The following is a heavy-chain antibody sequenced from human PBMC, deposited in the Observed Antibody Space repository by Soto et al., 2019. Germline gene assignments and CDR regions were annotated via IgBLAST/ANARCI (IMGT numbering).Heavy chain of an antibody. CDR3: AVDAGHYYDSCGYSQ. D-gene: IGHD3-22*01. J-gene: IGHJ4*02. Sequence: SVKVSCKASGGTFSSYAISWVRQAPGQGLEWMGGIIPIFGTANYAQKFQGRVTITADASTSTAYMELSSLRSEDTAVYYCAVDAGHYYDSCGYSQWGQGTLVTVSS. CDR1: GGTFSSYA. CDR2: IIPIFGTA. V-gene: IGHV1-69*13.